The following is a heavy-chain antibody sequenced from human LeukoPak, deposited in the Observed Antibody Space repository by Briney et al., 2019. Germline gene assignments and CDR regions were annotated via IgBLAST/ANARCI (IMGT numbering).Heavy chain of an antibody. CDR2: INHSGST. CDR3: ARQGYGGNSSGVKDAFDI. V-gene: IGHV4-34*01. D-gene: IGHD4-23*01. J-gene: IGHJ3*02. CDR1: GGSFSGYY. Sequence: SETLSLTCAVYGGSFSGYYWSWIRQPPGKGLEWIGEINHSGSTNYNPSPKSRVTISVDTSKNQFSLKLSSVTAADTAVYYCARQGYGGNSSGVKDAFDIWGQGTMVTVSS.